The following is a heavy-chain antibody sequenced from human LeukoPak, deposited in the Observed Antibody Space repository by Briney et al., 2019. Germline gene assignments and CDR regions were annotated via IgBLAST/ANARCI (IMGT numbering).Heavy chain of an antibody. CDR1: GYTFTTYY. D-gene: IGHD6-13*01. J-gene: IGHJ4*02. CDR3: AVYSSTWY. V-gene: IGHV1-46*01. Sequence: ASVKVSCKASGYTFTTYYIHWVRQAPGQGLEWMGIINPTGGSTNYAQQFQGRVTMTRETSTRTVSMELDSLRAEDTAVYYCAVYSSTWYWGQGTLVTVSS. CDR2: INPTGGST.